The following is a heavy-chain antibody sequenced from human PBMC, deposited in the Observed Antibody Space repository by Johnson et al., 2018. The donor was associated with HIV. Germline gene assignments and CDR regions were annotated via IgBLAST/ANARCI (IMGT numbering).Heavy chain of an antibody. V-gene: IGHV3-66*02. CDR1: GFTVSSDY. D-gene: IGHD1-26*01. J-gene: IGHJ3*02. Sequence: MMLVESGGGLVQPGGSLRLSCAASGFTVSSDYMTWVRQAPGKGLEWVSIIYSGGSTYYTRSVKGRFTISRDNSKKVLFLQINSLRVEDTAVYYCAGVRVGAFDIWGQGTMVTVSS. CDR3: AGVRVGAFDI. CDR2: IYSGGST.